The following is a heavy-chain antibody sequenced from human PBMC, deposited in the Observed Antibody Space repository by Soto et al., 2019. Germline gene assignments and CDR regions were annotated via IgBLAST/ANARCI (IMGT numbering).Heavy chain of an antibody. CDR1: GFPFSRYD. D-gene: IGHD3-10*01. CDR2: LWFDGSNE. J-gene: IGHJ6*02. Sequence: RGSLRLSCAASGFPFSRYDMHWVRQPPGKGLEWVAVLWFDGSNEYYADSVQGRFTISRDNSKNTLYLQMDSLRAEDTAVYYCAKVLYASESFGSDESPYGMDVWGQGTTVTVSS. V-gene: IGHV3-33*06. CDR3: AKVLYASESFGSDESPYGMDV.